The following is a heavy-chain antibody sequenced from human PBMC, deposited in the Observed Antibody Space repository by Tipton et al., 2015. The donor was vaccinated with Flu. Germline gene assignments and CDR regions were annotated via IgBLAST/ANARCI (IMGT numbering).Heavy chain of an antibody. D-gene: IGHD4-11*01. CDR3: ARRDYSNYVSDPKSWFDP. Sequence: LRLSCAVSGDSISSDFYWAWIRQFPGKGLEWIGTVSRTGSTIYNPSLKSRVTISIDTSKNQFSLNMRSVTAAGMAVYYCARRDYSNYVSDPKSWFDPWGQGTLVAVSS. CDR1: GDSISSDFY. CDR2: VSRTGST. V-gene: IGHV4-38-2*01. J-gene: IGHJ5*02.